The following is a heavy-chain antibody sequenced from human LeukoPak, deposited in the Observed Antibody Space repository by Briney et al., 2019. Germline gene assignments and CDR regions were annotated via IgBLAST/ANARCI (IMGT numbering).Heavy chain of an antibody. CDR1: GFTFSSYG. CDR2: ISGSGGST. V-gene: IGHV3-23*01. J-gene: IGHJ4*02. CDR3: AKDLLTVSELWSGFGRISEY. D-gene: IGHD3-3*01. Sequence: GGSLRLSCAASGFTFSSYGMSWVRQAPGKGLEWVSAISGSGGSTYYADSVKGRFTISRDNSKNTLYLQMNSLRAEDTAVYYCAKDLLTVSELWSGFGRISEYCGQGNLVT.